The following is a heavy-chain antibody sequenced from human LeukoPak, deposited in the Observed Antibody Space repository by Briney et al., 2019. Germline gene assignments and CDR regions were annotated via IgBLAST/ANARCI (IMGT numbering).Heavy chain of an antibody. CDR1: GGSISSYY. CDR3: ARGSPIVVVPAANWFDP. D-gene: IGHD2-2*01. CDR2: IYYSGST. Sequence: PSETLSLTCTVSGGSISSYYWSWIRQPPGKGLERIGYIYYSGSTNYNPSLKSRVTISVDTSKNQFSLKLSSVTAADTAVYYCARGSPIVVVPAANWFDPWGQGTLVTVSS. V-gene: IGHV4-59*01. J-gene: IGHJ5*02.